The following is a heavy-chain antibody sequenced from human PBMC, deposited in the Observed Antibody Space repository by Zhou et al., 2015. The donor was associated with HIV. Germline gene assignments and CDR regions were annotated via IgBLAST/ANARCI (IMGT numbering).Heavy chain of an antibody. J-gene: IGHJ2*01. V-gene: IGHV1-2*02. CDR1: GYTFTDYD. CDR2: ISPNSGVT. D-gene: IGHD6-6*01. Sequence: QVQLVQSGAEVKKPGASVKVSCKASGYTFTDYDMHWVRQAPGQGLEWMGWISPNSGVTNSAQKFQGRVTMTRDTSISTAYMELSRLRSDDTAVYYCARDRGAARPDWRYFDLWGRGTLVTVSS. CDR3: ARDRGAARPDWRYFDL.